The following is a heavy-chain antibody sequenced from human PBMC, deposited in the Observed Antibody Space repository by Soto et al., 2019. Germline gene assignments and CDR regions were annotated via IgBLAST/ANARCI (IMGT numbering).Heavy chain of an antibody. CDR2: INDSGGT. Sequence: SETLSLTCAVSGGSFRGYFWSWIRQSPDKGLEWIGEINDSGGTYYNPSFKSRLTISVDTSKSQISLTLTSVTAADSAVYYCQGGDFWGQGTRVTVS. D-gene: IGHD3-16*01. CDR3: QGGDF. J-gene: IGHJ4*02. CDR1: GGSFRGYF. V-gene: IGHV4-34*01.